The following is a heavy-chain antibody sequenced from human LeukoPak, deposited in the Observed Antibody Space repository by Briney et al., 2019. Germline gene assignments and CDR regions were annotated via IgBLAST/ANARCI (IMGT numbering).Heavy chain of an antibody. J-gene: IGHJ4*02. V-gene: IGHV3-23*01. CDR1: GFTFSSYA. D-gene: IGHD3-22*01. CDR2: ISGSDGRT. Sequence: GGSLRLSCAASGFTFSSYAMGWVRQASGKGLEWVSTISGSDGRTDYADSVKGRFTISRDNSKNTLYLQMNSLRAEDTAVYYCAKGYMIVVVTYFDYWGQGTLVTVSS. CDR3: AKGYMIVVVTYFDY.